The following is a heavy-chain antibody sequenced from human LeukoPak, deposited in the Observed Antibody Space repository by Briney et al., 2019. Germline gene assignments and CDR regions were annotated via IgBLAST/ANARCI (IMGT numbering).Heavy chain of an antibody. V-gene: IGHV1-2*02. D-gene: IGHD2-15*01. J-gene: IGHJ4*02. CDR3: ATYLGYCSGGSCYTFDY. CDR1: GYSFNSYY. CDR2: INPNSGGT. Sequence: GASVKVSCKASGYSFNSYYMHWVRQAPGQGLEWMGWINPNSGGTNYAQKFQGRVTMTRDTSISTAYMELSRLRSDDTAVYYCATYLGYCSGGSCYTFDYWGQGTLVTVSS.